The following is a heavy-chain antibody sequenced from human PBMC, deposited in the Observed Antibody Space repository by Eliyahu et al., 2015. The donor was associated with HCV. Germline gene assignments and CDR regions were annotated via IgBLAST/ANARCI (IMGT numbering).Heavy chain of an antibody. V-gene: IGHV4-61*01. CDR2: IXYSGST. Sequence: QVQLQESGPGLVKPSETLSLTCTVSXGSVSSGSYYWSWIRXPPGKGLEWIGRIXYSGSTNYNPSLKSRVNISVDTSNNQFSLKLSSVTAADTAVYYCARWGYYYDSSGYLDYWGQGTLVTVSS. D-gene: IGHD3-22*01. J-gene: IGHJ4*02. CDR3: ARWGYYYDSSGYLDY. CDR1: XGSVSSGSYY.